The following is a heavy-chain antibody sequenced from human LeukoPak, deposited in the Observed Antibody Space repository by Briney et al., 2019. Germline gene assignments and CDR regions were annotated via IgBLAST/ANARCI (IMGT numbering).Heavy chain of an antibody. Sequence: GGSLRLSCAASGFTFSSYAMHWVRQAPGKGLEWVAVISYDGSNKYYADSVKGRFTTSRDNSKNTLYLQMNSLRAEDTAVYYCATIAARRGVDYWGQGTLVTVSS. CDR3: ATIAARRGVDY. CDR1: GFTFSSYA. CDR2: ISYDGSNK. V-gene: IGHV3-30-3*01. D-gene: IGHD6-6*01. J-gene: IGHJ4*02.